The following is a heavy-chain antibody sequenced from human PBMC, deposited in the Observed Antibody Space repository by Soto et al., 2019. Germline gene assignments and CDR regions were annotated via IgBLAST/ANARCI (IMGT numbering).Heavy chain of an antibody. D-gene: IGHD1-7*01. J-gene: IGHJ5*02. CDR2: IIPIFGTA. CDR1: GGTFSSYA. Sequence: ASVKVSFKASGGTFSSYAISWGRQAPGQGLEWMGGIIPIFGTANYAQKFQGRVTITADESTSTAYMELSSLRSEDTAVYYCARELELHLNWFDPWGQGTLVTVSS. CDR3: ARELELHLNWFDP. V-gene: IGHV1-69*13.